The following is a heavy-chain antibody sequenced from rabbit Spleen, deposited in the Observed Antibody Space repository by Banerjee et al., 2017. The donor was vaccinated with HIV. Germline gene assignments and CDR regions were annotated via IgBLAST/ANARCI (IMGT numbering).Heavy chain of an antibody. J-gene: IGHJ6*01. D-gene: IGHD6-1*01. V-gene: IGHV1S40*01. Sequence: QSVVESGGDLVKPGASLTLPCTASGFYFSSGYDMCCVRQAPGKGLEWIACIYAGSSGDTYYASWVNGRFTISKTSSTTVTLQMTSLTAADTATYFCARRVRGTYDYDLWGPGILVTVS. CDR2: IYAGSSGDT. CDR3: ARRVRGTYDYDL. CDR1: GFYFSSGYD.